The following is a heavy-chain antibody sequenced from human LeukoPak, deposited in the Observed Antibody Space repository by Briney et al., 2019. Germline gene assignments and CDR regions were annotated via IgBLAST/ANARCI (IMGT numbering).Heavy chain of an antibody. CDR1: GYTFTSYY. D-gene: IGHD2-15*01. CDR2: INPSGGST. V-gene: IGHV1-46*01. CDR3: ARGGYCSGGSCYGCDY. J-gene: IGHJ4*02. Sequence: PEASVKVSCKASGYTFTSYYMHWVRQAPGQGLEWMGIINPSGGSTSYAQKLQGRVTMTTDTSTSTAYMELRSLRSDDTAVYYCARGGYCSGGSCYGCDYWGQGTLVTVSS.